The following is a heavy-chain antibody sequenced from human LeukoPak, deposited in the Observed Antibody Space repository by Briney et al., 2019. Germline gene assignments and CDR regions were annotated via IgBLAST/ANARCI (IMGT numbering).Heavy chain of an antibody. Sequence: GESLQTSCKGSGSIFASQWIGGVRQLPGKGLEWMGIIYPSDSDTRYSPSFQGQVTISADKSVSTAYLQWSSLKASDTAMYYCARRAGYSDYDLWGQGTLVTVSS. CDR2: IYPSDSDT. J-gene: IGHJ4*02. D-gene: IGHD5-12*01. CDR1: GSIFASQW. CDR3: ARRAGYSDYDL. V-gene: IGHV5-51*01.